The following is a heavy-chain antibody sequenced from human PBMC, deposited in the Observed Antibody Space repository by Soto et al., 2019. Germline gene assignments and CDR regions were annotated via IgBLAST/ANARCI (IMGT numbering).Heavy chain of an antibody. J-gene: IGHJ6*02. V-gene: IGHV1-3*01. CDR3: ASSHNHNYSYYGMDV. Sequence: QVQLVQSGAEVKKPGASVKVSCKASGYTFTSYAMHWVRQAPGQRLEWMGWINAGNGNTKYSQKFQGRVTITRDTSASTAYMELSSLRSEDTAVYYCASSHNHNYSYYGMDVWGQGTTVTVSS. CDR2: INAGNGNT. CDR1: GYTFTSYA. D-gene: IGHD1-20*01.